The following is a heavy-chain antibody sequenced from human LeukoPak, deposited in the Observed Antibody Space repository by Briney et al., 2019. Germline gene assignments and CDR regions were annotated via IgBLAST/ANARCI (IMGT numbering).Heavy chain of an antibody. CDR3: AGEWTGTIDY. J-gene: IGHJ4*02. D-gene: IGHD1-14*01. CDR2: IIPILGIA. V-gene: IGHV1-69*04. CDR1: GGTFSSYT. Sequence: ASVKVSCKASGGTFSSYTISWVRQAPGQGLEWMGRIIPILGIANYAQKFQGRVMITADKSTSTAYMELSSLRSEDTAVYYCAGEWTGTIDYWGQGTLVTVSS.